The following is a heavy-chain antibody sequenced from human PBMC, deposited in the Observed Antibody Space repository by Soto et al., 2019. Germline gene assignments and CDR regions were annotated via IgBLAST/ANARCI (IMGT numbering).Heavy chain of an antibody. D-gene: IGHD2-15*01. V-gene: IGHV3-30*18. CDR1: GFTFSSYG. CDR3: AKLSCGGGSCYYSPFDY. J-gene: IGHJ4*02. Sequence: GGSLRLSCAASGFTFSSYGMHWVRQAPGKGLEWVAVISYDGSNKYYADSVKGRFTISRDNSKNTLYLQMNSLRAEDTAVYYCAKLSCGGGSCYYSPFDYWGQGTLVTVSS. CDR2: ISYDGSNK.